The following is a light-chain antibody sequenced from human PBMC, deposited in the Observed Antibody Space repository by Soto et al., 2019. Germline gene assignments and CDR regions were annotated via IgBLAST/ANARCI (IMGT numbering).Light chain of an antibody. J-gene: IGKJ3*01. CDR1: EGVSSH. V-gene: IGKV3-11*01. CDR3: QQRDTRALT. Sequence: EIVLTQSPATLSLSPGERATLSCRASEGVSSHLSWYQQKPGQAPRLLIYDASDRATGIPARFSGSGSGTDLNLTISGVEPEAFAVYYCQQRDTRALTVGPGTKVDIK. CDR2: DAS.